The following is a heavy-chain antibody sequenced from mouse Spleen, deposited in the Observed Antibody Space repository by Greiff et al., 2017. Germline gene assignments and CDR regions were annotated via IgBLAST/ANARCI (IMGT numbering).Heavy chain of an antibody. Sequence: EVQRVESEGGLVQPGSSMKLSCTASGFTFSDYYMAWVRQVPEKGLEWVANINYDGSSTYYLDSLKSRFIISRDNAKNILYLQMSSLKSEDTATYYCARDCGSAMDYWGQGTSVTVSS. CDR3: ARDCGSAMDY. CDR1: GFTFSDYY. CDR2: INYDGSST. V-gene: IGHV5-16*01. J-gene: IGHJ4*01. D-gene: IGHD1-1*01.